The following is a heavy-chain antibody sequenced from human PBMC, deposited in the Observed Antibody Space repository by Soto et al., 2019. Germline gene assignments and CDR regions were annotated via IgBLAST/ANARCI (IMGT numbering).Heavy chain of an antibody. J-gene: IGHJ4*02. CDR3: ALYCSSTSCYGQWDY. CDR1: GGSISSGGYY. CDR2: IFYSGTT. D-gene: IGHD2-2*01. V-gene: IGHV4-61*08. Sequence: SETLSLTCAVSGGSISSGGYYWSWIRQPPGKGLEWIGYIFYSGTTNYNPSLKSRVTISVDTSKNQFSLNLTSVTAADTAVYYCALYCSSTSCYGQWDYWGQGTLVTVSS.